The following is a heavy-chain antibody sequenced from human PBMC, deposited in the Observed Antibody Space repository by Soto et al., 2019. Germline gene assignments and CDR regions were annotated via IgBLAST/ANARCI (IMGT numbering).Heavy chain of an antibody. CDR3: ARDGSDFGSSWSDV. V-gene: IGHV3-11*04. CDR1: GFTVSDHY. CDR2: ISGSGTYI. J-gene: IGHJ5*02. Sequence: GGSLRLSCAVSGFTVSDHYMTWIRQAPGKGLEWVSYISGSGTYIYYADSVKGRFTISRDNAKNSLYLQMNSLRAEDTAVYYCARDGSDFGSSWSDVWGQGTRVTVAS. D-gene: IGHD2-21*02.